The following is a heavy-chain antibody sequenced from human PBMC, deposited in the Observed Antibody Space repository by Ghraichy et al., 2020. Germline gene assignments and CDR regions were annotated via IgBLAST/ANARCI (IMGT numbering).Heavy chain of an antibody. CDR1: GFTFSSYG. CDR2: IWYDGSNK. J-gene: IGHJ4*02. CDR3: ARDHFLDTAMVYDNGVGLFDY. D-gene: IGHD5-18*01. V-gene: IGHV3-33*01. Sequence: GESLNISCAASGFTFSSYGMHWVRQAPGKGLEWVAVIWYDGSNKYYADSVKGRFTISRDNSKNTLYLQMNSLRAEDTAVYYCARDHFLDTAMVYDNGVGLFDYWGQGTLVTVSS.